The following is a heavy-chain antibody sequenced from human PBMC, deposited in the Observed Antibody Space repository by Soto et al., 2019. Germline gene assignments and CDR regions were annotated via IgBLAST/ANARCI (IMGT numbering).Heavy chain of an antibody. CDR2: TYYRSNWRH. CDR1: GDSVSSNTAA. Sequence: SQTLSLTCAISGDSVSSNTAAWNWIRSSPSRGLEWLGRTYYRSNWRHDYAVSVKSRITVNPDTSKNHFSLQLNSVTPDDTAVYYCARGVAGSGFDLWGQGTLVTVSS. V-gene: IGHV6-1*01. J-gene: IGHJ4*02. D-gene: IGHD6-19*01. CDR3: ARGVAGSGFDL.